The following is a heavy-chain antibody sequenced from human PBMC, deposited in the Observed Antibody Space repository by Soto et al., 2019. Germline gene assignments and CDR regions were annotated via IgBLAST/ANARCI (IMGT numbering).Heavy chain of an antibody. J-gene: IGHJ6*02. CDR1: GYNFSSYW. V-gene: IGHV5-51*01. Sequence: PVEPLQISCKGSGYNFSSYWICWLIQMAVKVLEWMGIIYPGDSDTRYSPSFQGQVTISADKSISTAYLQWSSLKASDTAMYYCARHLGTGTTADYYYGMDVWGQGTTVTVSS. CDR3: ARHLGTGTTADYYYGMDV. CDR2: IYPGDSDT. D-gene: IGHD1-7*01.